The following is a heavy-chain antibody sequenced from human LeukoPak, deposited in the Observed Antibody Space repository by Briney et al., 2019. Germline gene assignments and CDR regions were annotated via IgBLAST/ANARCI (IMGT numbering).Heavy chain of an antibody. CDR2: INHSGST. CDR1: GGSFSGYY. D-gene: IGHD2-15*01. J-gene: IGHJ4*02. CDR3: ASRAVFNGGSSNGFDY. Sequence: SETLSLTCAVYGGSFSGYYWSWIRQPPGKGLEWIGEINHSGSTNYNPSLKSRVTISVDTSKNQFSLKLSSVTAADTAVYYCASRAVFNGGSSNGFDYWGQGTLVTVSS. V-gene: IGHV4-34*01.